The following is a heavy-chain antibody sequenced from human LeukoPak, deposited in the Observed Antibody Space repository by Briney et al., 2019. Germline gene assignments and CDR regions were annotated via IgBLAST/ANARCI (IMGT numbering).Heavy chain of an antibody. V-gene: IGHV1-46*01. J-gene: IGHJ4*02. CDR1: GYTFTSYY. D-gene: IGHD3-9*01. CDR3: ARGLRYFDWLLSRFDY. Sequence: ASVKVSCKASGYTFTSYYMHWVRQAPGQGLKWMGIINPSGGSTSYAQKFQGRVTMTRDTSTSTVYMELSSLRSEDTAVYYCARGLRYFDWLLSRFDYWGQGTLVTVSS. CDR2: INPSGGST.